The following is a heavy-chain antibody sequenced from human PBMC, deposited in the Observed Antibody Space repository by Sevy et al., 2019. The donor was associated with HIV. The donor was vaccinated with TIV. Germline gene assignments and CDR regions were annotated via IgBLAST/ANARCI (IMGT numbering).Heavy chain of an antibody. J-gene: IGHJ5*02. CDR2: INHSGST. CDR3: ALKRSHGSGIIKNWFDP. Sequence: SETLSLTCAVYGGSFSGYYWSWIRQPPGKGLEWLGEINHSGSTNYNPSLKSRVTISVDTSKNQCSLKLSSVTAADTAVYYSALKRSHGSGIIKNWFDPWGQGTLVTVSS. CDR1: GGSFSGYY. V-gene: IGHV4-34*01. D-gene: IGHD3-10*01.